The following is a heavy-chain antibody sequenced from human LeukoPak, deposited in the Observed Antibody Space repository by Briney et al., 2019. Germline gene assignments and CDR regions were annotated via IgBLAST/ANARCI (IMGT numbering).Heavy chain of an antibody. Sequence: GESLKISCKGSGYSFTSYWIGWVRQMPGKGLEWMGIIYPGDSDTRYSPSFQGQVTISADKSISTAYLQWSSLKASDTAMYYCARHVVRVAAHYYYYMDVRGKGTTVTVSS. J-gene: IGHJ6*03. D-gene: IGHD2-15*01. V-gene: IGHV5-51*01. CDR3: ARHVVRVAAHYYYYMDV. CDR2: IYPGDSDT. CDR1: GYSFTSYW.